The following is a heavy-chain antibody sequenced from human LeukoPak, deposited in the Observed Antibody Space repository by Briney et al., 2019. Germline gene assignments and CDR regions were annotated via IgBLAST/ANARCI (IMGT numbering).Heavy chain of an antibody. Sequence: GSLRLSCAASGFTFSSYVMHWVRQAPGKGLEWVAFIRYDGSNKYFADSVKGRFTISRDNFKNTLYLQMNSLRADDTAVYYCAKDPRDHSYGWNWRYFDYWGQGTLVTVSS. CDR2: IRYDGSNK. CDR3: AKDPRDHSYGWNWRYFDY. J-gene: IGHJ4*02. CDR1: GFTFSSYV. D-gene: IGHD5-18*01. V-gene: IGHV3-30*02.